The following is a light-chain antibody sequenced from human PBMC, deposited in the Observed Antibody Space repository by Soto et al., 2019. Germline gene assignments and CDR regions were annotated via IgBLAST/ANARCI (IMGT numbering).Light chain of an antibody. Sequence: DIQMTQSPSSLSASVEDRVIITCRASQSISNHLNWYQQNPGKAPKLLIFAASSLQSGVPSRFSGSRSGPDFTLTISSLQPEDFATYYCQQRYSSPPTFGQGTKVDIK. CDR2: AAS. J-gene: IGKJ1*01. CDR3: QQRYSSPPT. CDR1: QSISNH. V-gene: IGKV1-39*01.